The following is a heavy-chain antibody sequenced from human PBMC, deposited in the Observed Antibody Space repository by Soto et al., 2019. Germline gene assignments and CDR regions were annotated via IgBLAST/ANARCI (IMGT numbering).Heavy chain of an antibody. V-gene: IGHV3-21*01. CDR1: GFTFSRYS. CDR2: ISSSSSYI. D-gene: IGHD5-18*01. J-gene: IGHJ4*02. Sequence: EVQLVESGGGLVKPGGSLRLSCAASGFTFSRYSMNWVRQAPGKGLEWVSSISSSSSYIYYADSVKGRFTISRDNAKNSLYLQMNSLRAEDTAVYYCARDRDGYSYGSYYFYYWGQGTLVTVSS. CDR3: ARDRDGYSYGSYYFYY.